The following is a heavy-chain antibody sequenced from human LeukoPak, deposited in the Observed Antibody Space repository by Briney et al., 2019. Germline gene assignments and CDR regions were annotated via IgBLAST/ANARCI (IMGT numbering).Heavy chain of an antibody. V-gene: IGHV3-23*01. D-gene: IGHD2-8*01. CDR3: AKEGLKYCTNGVCYTGVDY. CDR1: GFTFSSYA. J-gene: IGHJ4*02. CDR2: IGGSGGST. Sequence: GGSLRLSCAASGFTFSSYAMSWVRQAPGKGLEWVSAIGGSGGSTYYADSVKGRFTISRDNSKNTLYLQMNSLRAEDTAVYYCAKEGLKYCTNGVCYTGVDYWGQGTLVTVSS.